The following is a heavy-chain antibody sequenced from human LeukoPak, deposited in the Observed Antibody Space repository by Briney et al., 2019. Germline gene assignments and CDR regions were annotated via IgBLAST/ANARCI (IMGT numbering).Heavy chain of an antibody. J-gene: IGHJ5*02. Sequence: ASVKVSCKASGYTFTSYGISWVRQAPGQGLELMGWISAYNGNTKYAQKLQGRVTMTTDTSTSTAYMELRSLRSDDPAVYYCARDLQQLQLRWFDPWGQGTLVTVSS. CDR3: ARDLQQLQLRWFDP. D-gene: IGHD6-13*01. CDR2: ISAYNGNT. V-gene: IGHV1-18*01. CDR1: GYTFTSYG.